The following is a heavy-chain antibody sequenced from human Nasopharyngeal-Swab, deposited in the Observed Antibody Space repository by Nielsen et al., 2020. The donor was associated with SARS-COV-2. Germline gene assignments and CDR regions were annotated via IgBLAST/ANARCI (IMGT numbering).Heavy chain of an antibody. J-gene: IGHJ4*02. D-gene: IGHD6-19*01. CDR2: IYSGGST. CDR3: AREAIAVATPFDY. CDR1: GFNVSTNY. Sequence: GESLKISRAASGFNVSTNYMSWVRQAPGKGLEWVSIIYSGGSTYYADSVEGRFAISRDNSKNTLYLQMNTLRAEDTAVYYCAREAIAVATPFDYWGQGTRVTVSS. V-gene: IGHV3-53*01.